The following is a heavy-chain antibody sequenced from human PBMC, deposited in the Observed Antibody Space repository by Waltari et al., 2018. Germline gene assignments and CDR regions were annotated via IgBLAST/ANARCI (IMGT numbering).Heavy chain of an antibody. CDR1: GYSISSGYY. Sequence: QVQLQESGPGLVKPSETLSLTCTVSGYSISSGYYWGWIRQPSGKGLECIGSIYHSGSTYYNPSLKSRVTISVDTSKNQFSLKLSSVTAADTAVYYCARGDCTGGVCSNHYYYYMDVWGKGTTVTVSS. CDR3: ARGDCTGGVCSNHYYYYMDV. CDR2: IYHSGST. J-gene: IGHJ6*03. D-gene: IGHD2-8*02. V-gene: IGHV4-38-2*02.